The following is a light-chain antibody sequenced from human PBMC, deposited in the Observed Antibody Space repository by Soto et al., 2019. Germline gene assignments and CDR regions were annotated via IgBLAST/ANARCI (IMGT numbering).Light chain of an antibody. CDR1: QSVTSSY. J-gene: IGKJ4*01. CDR2: GAF. V-gene: IGKV3-20*01. CDR3: QQYGSSPFT. Sequence: EIVLTQSPGTLSLSPGARATLSCRASQSVTSSYLAWYQQKPGQAPRLLIYGAFNRATGIPDRFSGSGSGTDFTLTISRLEPEDFAVYYCQQYGSSPFTFGGGTKVEI.